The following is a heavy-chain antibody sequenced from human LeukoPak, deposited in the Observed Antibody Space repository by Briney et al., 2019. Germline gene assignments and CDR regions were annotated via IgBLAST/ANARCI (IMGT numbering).Heavy chain of an antibody. CDR2: IYYTGST. V-gene: IGHV4-39*07. CDR1: GGSISSSDYY. CDR3: ARNKEAWRGYYYDSSGFDY. D-gene: IGHD3-22*01. J-gene: IGHJ4*02. Sequence: NASETLSLTCSVSGGSISSSDYYWGWIRQPPGKGLEWIGSIYYTGSTNYNPSLKSRVTISVDTSKNQFSLKLSSVTAADTAVYYCARNKEAWRGYYYDSSGFDYWGQGTLVTVSS.